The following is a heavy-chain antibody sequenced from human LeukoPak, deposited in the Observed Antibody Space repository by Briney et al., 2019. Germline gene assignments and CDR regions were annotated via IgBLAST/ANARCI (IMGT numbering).Heavy chain of an antibody. J-gene: IGHJ6*03. CDR3: ARVISHGYYMDV. CDR1: GGPISSYY. D-gene: IGHD4-17*01. Sequence: PSETLSLTCTVSGGPISSYYWSWIRQPPGKGLEWIGYIYYSGSTNYNPSLKSRVTISVDTSKNQFSLKLSSVTAADTAVYYCARVISHGYYMDVWGKGTTVTVSS. V-gene: IGHV4-59*01. CDR2: IYYSGST.